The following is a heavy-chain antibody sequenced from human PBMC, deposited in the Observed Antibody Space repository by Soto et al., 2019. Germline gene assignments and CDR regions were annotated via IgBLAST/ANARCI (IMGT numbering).Heavy chain of an antibody. D-gene: IGHD3-16*01. CDR2: TSYDGSNK. J-gene: IGHJ4*02. Sequence: QVQLVESGGGVVQPGASLRLSCVGSGFTCRSYVIHWVRQAPGKGLEWVALTSYDGSNKYYDDSVKGRFTISRDNSRNTVDLHMDSLRLEDTALYYCARWGTTGGLAVWGQGTLVSVSS. CDR1: GFTCRSYV. V-gene: IGHV3-30*19. CDR3: ARWGTTGGLAV.